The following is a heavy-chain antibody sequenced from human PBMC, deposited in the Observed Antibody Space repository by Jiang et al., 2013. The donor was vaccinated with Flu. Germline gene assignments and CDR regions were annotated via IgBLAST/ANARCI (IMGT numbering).Heavy chain of an antibody. Sequence: VQLVESGGGLVQPGGSLRLSCAATGFIFSDYNMNWVRQAPGKGLEWVSYISDSSSTIYYADSVKGRFTISRDNAENSLYLQMNSLRDEDTAVYYCAREPSTSSSRFDYWGQGTLVTVSS. V-gene: IGHV3-48*02. CDR3: AREPSTSSSRFDY. J-gene: IGHJ4*02. D-gene: IGHD2-2*01. CDR2: ISDSSSTI. CDR1: GFIFSDYN.